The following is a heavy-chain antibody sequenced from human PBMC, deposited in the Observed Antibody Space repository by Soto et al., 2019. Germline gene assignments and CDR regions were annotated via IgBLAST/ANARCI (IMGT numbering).Heavy chain of an antibody. J-gene: IGHJ4*02. V-gene: IGHV3-30-3*01. D-gene: IGHD3-9*01. CDR2: ITFEGNDK. CDR1: GFSFSSYA. Sequence: QVLLVESGGGVVQPGRSLRLSCAASGFSFSSYAMHWVRQAPGKGLEWVAVITFEGNDKYYADSVKGRFTISRDENENTLYLQMNSLRPEDTAVNYSASNRYLDSYAFASWGQGNLVTVSS. CDR3: ASNRYLDSYAFAS.